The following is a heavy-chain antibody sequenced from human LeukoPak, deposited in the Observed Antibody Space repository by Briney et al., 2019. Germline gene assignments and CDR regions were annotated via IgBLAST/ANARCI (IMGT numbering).Heavy chain of an antibody. V-gene: IGHV4-39*02. CDR2: IYYRRRD. D-gene: IGHD3-22*01. CDR1: GDSISRSNYY. J-gene: IGHJ4*02. CDR3: AKDTSDPYYYDSSGYLDY. Sequence: SETLSLTCTVSGDSISRSNYYWGWIRQPPGKGLEWIGSIYYRRRDDYNPSLKSRVTISVDTSKNQLSLNLSSVTAADTAVYYCAKDTSDPYYYDSSGYLDYWGQGTLVTVSS.